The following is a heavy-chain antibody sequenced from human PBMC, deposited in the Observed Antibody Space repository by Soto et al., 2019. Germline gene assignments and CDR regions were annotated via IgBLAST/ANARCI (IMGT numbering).Heavy chain of an antibody. V-gene: IGHV4-4*02. Sequence: QVQLQESGPGLVKPSGTLSLTCAVSGGSVNNDQWWSWVRQPPGKGLEWVGEIHSSGSTNYNPSLKSRATILVDKPKNQFSVKLTSVTAADTAVYFCAGQWLAGYGAFDHWGQGTLVTVSS. CDR1: GGSVNNDQW. J-gene: IGHJ5*02. CDR3: AGQWLAGYGAFDH. CDR2: IHSSGST. D-gene: IGHD6-19*01.